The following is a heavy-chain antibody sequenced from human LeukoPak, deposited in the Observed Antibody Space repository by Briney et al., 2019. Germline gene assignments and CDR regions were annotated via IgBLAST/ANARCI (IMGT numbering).Heavy chain of an antibody. Sequence: PGGSLRLSCAASGFTVSSNYMSWVRQSPGKGLEWVSSISDVGSTSYADSVKGRFTISRDNSKSTLYLQMGSLRPEDTAVYYCARSGYYYDSSGSSSWGQGTLVTVSS. V-gene: IGHV3-66*01. D-gene: IGHD3-22*01. CDR2: ISDVGST. J-gene: IGHJ5*02. CDR3: ARSGYYYDSSGSSS. CDR1: GFTVSSNY.